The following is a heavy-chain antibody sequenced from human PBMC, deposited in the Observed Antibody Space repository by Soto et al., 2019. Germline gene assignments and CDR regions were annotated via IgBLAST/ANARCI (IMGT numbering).Heavy chain of an antibody. CDR1: GFTVSSNY. D-gene: IGHD3-10*01. CDR3: GRVGDYGSGSYFGY. V-gene: IGHV3-53*04. Sequence: EVQLVESGGGLVQPGGSLRLSCAASGFTVSSNYMSWVRQAPGKGLEWVSVIYSGGSTYYADSVKGRFTISRHNSKNTLYLQMNSVRGEDTAVYYCGRVGDYGSGSYFGYWGQGTLVTVSS. J-gene: IGHJ4*02. CDR2: IYSGGST.